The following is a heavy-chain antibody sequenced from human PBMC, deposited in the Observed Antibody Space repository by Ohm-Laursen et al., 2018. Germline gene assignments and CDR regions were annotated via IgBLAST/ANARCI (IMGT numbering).Heavy chain of an antibody. J-gene: IGHJ4*02. CDR3: ARGRVTIFALFDY. CDR1: GYTFTNYY. CDR2: ISAYNGNT. V-gene: IGHV1-18*04. Sequence: ASVKVSCKVSGYTFTNYYMHWVRQAPGQGLEWMGWISAYNGNTNYAQKLQGRVTMTTDTSTSTAYMELRSLRSDDTAVYYCARGRVTIFALFDYWGQGTLVTVSS. D-gene: IGHD2-21*01.